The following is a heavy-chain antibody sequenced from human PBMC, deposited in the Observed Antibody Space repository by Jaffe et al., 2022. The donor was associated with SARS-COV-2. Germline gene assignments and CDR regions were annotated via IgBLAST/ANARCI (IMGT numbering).Heavy chain of an antibody. D-gene: IGHD5-18*01. J-gene: IGHJ4*02. Sequence: QVQLVESGGGVVQPGRSLRLSCAASGFTFSSYAMHWVRQAPGKGLEWVAVISYDGSNKYYADSVKGRFTISRDNSKNTLYLQMNSLRAEDTAVYYCAREEYSYGYHFDYWGQGTLVTVSS. V-gene: IGHV3-30-3*01. CDR2: ISYDGSNK. CDR1: GFTFSSYA. CDR3: AREEYSYGYHFDY.